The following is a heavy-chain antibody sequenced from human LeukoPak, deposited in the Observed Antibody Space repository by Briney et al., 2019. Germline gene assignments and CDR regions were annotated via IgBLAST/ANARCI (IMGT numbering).Heavy chain of an antibody. V-gene: IGHV1-46*01. CDR3: ARGGSSPRSAFDI. Sequence: ASVKVSCKASGGTFSRYGISWVRQAPGQGLEWMGMINPSGGSTTYAQKFQGRVTMTRDRSTSTVYMELSSLRSDDTAVYYCARGGSSPRSAFDIWGQGTMVTLSS. J-gene: IGHJ3*02. CDR1: GGTFSRYG. D-gene: IGHD1-26*01. CDR2: INPSGGST.